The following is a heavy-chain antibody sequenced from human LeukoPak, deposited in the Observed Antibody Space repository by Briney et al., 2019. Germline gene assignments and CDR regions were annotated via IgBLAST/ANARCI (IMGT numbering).Heavy chain of an antibody. CDR1: GFTLTSSA. D-gene: IGHD3-22*01. CDR2: IVVGSGNT. Sequence: SVKVSCKASGFTLTSSAMQWVRQARGQRLEWIGWIVVGSGNTNYAQKFQERVTITRDMSTSTAYMELSSLRSEDTAVYYCAASLDYYDSSGYPLFDYWGQGTLVTVSS. CDR3: AASLDYYDSSGYPLFDY. V-gene: IGHV1-58*02. J-gene: IGHJ4*02.